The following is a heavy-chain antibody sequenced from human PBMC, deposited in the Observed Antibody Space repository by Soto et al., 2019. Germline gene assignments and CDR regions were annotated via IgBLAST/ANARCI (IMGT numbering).Heavy chain of an antibody. CDR3: VRPLPSGRNYGMDV. CDR1: GLGVRNNY. D-gene: IGHD3-10*01. J-gene: IGHJ6*02. CDR2: IYNDGTT. V-gene: IGHV3-53*01. Sequence: GGSLRLSCTAYGLGVRNNYMSWVRQAPGMGLEWVSVIYNDGTTYYADSVKGRFTLSRDTSKNTLSLQMDSLRAEDTAVYYCVRPLPSGRNYGMDVWGQGTTVTVSS.